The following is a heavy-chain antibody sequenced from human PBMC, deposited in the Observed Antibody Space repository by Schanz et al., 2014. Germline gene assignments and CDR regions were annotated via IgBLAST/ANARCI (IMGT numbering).Heavy chain of an antibody. CDR1: GYTFTDYG. CDR2: ISPYNGNT. V-gene: IGHV1-18*01. D-gene: IGHD6-13*01. Sequence: QVQLVQSGAEVKKPGASVKVSCKASGYTFTDYGLSWVRQAPGQGLEWLGWISPYNGNTNYAPKVQGRVTVTTDTSTSTVYMELSSLRSEDTAVYYCARDGVDAAAGGNYWGQGTLVTVSS. J-gene: IGHJ4*02. CDR3: ARDGVDAAAGGNY.